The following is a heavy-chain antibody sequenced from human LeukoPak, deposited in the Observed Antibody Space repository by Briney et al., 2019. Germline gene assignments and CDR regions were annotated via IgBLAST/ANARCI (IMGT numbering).Heavy chain of an antibody. CDR3: ASVQYCSSTSCLEGALDP. CDR2: ISSSSSYI. CDR1: GFTFSSYS. J-gene: IGHJ5*02. Sequence: GGSLRLSCAASGFTFSSYSMNWVRQAPGKGLEWVSSISSSSSYIYYADSVKGRFTISRDNAKNSLYLQMNSLRAEDTAVYYCASVQYCSSTSCLEGALDPWGQGTLVTVSS. D-gene: IGHD2-2*01. V-gene: IGHV3-21*01.